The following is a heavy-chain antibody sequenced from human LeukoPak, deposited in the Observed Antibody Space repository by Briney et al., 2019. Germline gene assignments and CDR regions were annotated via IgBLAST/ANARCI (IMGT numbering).Heavy chain of an antibody. D-gene: IGHD2-2*01. J-gene: IGHJ4*02. CDR2: IYTPGST. Sequence: SETLSLTCTVSGGSICSYYWSWIRQPAGKGLEWIGRIYTPGSTTYNPSLKSRVIMSLDTSKNQFSLRLSSVTAADTAVYYCARALGAAASFHLFDYWGQGTLVTVSS. V-gene: IGHV4-4*07. CDR3: ARALGAAASFHLFDY. CDR1: GGSICSYY.